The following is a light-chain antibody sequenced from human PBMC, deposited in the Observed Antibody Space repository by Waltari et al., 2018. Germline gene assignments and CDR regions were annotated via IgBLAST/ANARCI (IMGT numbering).Light chain of an antibody. J-gene: IGLJ2*01. CDR3: SSYGGSNNFAV. CDR1: SSDVGAYDY. CDR2: DVN. V-gene: IGLV2-8*01. Sequence: QSALTQPPSASGSPGQSVTISCTGTSSDVGAYDYVSWYQQHPGKAPKFIIYDVNKRPSGVPDRFSCSKSGNTASLTVSVLQAEDDADYYCSSYGGSNNFAVFGGGTKLTVL.